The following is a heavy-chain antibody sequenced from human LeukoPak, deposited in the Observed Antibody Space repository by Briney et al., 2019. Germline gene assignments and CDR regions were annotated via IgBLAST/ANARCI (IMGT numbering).Heavy chain of an antibody. D-gene: IGHD3-10*01. Sequence: NPSETLSLTCAVYGGSFSGYYWSWIRQPPGKGLEWIGEINHSGSTNYNPSLKSRVTISVDTSKNQFSLKLSSVTAADTAVYYCPRLIYYGSGRVDYWGQGTLVTVPS. V-gene: IGHV4-34*01. CDR1: GGSFSGYY. J-gene: IGHJ4*02. CDR3: PRLIYYGSGRVDY. CDR2: INHSGST.